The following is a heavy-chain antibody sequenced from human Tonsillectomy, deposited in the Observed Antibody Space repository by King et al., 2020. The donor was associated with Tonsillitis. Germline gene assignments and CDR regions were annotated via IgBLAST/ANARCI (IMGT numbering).Heavy chain of an antibody. CDR3: ARHGWRYGGEKNWFDP. J-gene: IGHJ5*02. V-gene: IGHV4-59*08. D-gene: IGHD5-12*01. CDR2: IYYSGST. Sequence: VQLQESGPGLVKPSETLSLTCTVSGGSISSYYWSWIRQPPGKGLEWIGYIYYSGSTNYNPSLKSRVTISVDTSKNQFSLKLSSVTAAETAVYYCARHGWRYGGEKNWFDPWGQGTLVTVSS. CDR1: GGSISSYY.